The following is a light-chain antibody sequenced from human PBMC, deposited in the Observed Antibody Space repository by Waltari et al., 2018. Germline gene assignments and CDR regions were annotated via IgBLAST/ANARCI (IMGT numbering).Light chain of an antibody. V-gene: IGKV1-9*01. J-gene: IGKJ3*01. CDR2: AGS. Sequence: IQLTQSPSSLSASVGDRVTITCRANQGISSYLAWYQQKPGKAPKLLIYAGSTLLNGVPSRFSGGGFGTDFTLTISSLQPEDFATYYCQQVNSYPFTFGPGTTVDIK. CDR3: QQVNSYPFT. CDR1: QGISSY.